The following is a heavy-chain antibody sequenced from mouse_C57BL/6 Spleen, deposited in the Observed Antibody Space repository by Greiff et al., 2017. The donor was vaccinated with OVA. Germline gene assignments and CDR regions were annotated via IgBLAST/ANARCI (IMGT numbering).Heavy chain of an antibody. CDR3: ARSYYGSSYWYFDV. CDR2: IYPGDGDT. D-gene: IGHD1-1*01. V-gene: IGHV1-82*01. CDR1: GYAFSSSW. J-gene: IGHJ1*03. Sequence: VQLQQSGPELVKPGASVKISCKASGYAFSSSWMNWVKQRPGKGLEWIGRIYPGDGDTNYNGKFKGKATLTADKSSSTAYMQLSSLTSEDSAVHFCARSYYGSSYWYFDVWGTGTTVTVSS.